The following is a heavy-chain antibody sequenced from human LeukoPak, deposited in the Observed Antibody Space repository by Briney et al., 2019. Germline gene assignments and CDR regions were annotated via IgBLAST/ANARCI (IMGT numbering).Heavy chain of an antibody. D-gene: IGHD3-3*01. J-gene: IGHJ4*02. CDR3: ATHYDFWSGYSVDY. Sequence: GGSLRLSCAASGFTFSSYAMSWVRQAPGKGLEWVSAISGSGGSTYYADSVKGRFTISRDNSKNTLYLQMNSLRAEDTAVYYCATHYDFWSGYSVDYWGQGTLVTVSS. CDR2: ISGSGGST. V-gene: IGHV3-23*01. CDR1: GFTFSSYA.